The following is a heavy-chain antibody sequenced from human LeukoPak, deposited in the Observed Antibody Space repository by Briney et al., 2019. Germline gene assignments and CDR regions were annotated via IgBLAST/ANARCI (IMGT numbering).Heavy chain of an antibody. CDR1: GVSSSAYY. D-gene: IGHD3-22*01. Sequence: KPSETLCLTCAVYGVSSSAYYNFWVRQPPGKGLEWVGEINHSGTTNYNPSLKSRVTISVNTSTNQIALRLRSVDAADTDVYYCVRGLATIIVVWGQGTLVTVSS. CDR2: INHSGTT. V-gene: IGHV4-34*01. J-gene: IGHJ4*02. CDR3: VRGLATIIVV.